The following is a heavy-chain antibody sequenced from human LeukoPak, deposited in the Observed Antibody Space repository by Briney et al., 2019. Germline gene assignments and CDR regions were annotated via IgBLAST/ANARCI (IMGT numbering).Heavy chain of an antibody. CDR1: GGSVSSGNFY. CDR2: IHTSGNT. D-gene: IGHD4-23*01. Sequence: PSETLSLTCTVSGGSVSSGNFYWTWIRQPAGNQLEWIGRIHTSGNTNHNPSLWSRVTISTDTSKSQFSLTLNFVTAADTAVYYCARDRGGDGFDIWGQGTTVTVSS. V-gene: IGHV4-61*02. CDR3: ARDRGGDGFDI. J-gene: IGHJ3*02.